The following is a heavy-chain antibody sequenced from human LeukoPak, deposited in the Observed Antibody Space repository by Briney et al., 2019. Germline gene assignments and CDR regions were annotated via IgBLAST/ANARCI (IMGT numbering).Heavy chain of an antibody. V-gene: IGHV6-1*01. CDR3: VRSKTPATTCDY. CDR2: TYYRSQWYN. J-gene: IGHJ4*02. Sequence: SQTLSLTCAVSGDSVSSNSAAWNWIRQSPSRGLEWLGRTYYRSQWYNDYAVSVKSRITINPDTSKNQFSLQLNSVTLEDTAVYYCVRSKTPATTCDYWGQGTLVTVSS. D-gene: IGHD1-26*01. CDR1: GDSVSSNSAA.